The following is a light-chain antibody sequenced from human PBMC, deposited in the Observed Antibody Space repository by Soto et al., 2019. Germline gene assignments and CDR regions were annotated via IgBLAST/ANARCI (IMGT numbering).Light chain of an antibody. Sequence: QSVLTQPAAVSGSPGQSIAISCTGTSSDVGTYNSVSWYQQYPGKAHKLMIHDVSSRPSGVSDRFSGSKSGNTASLTISGLQFEDEADYYCSSYTSSSSYVFGSGTKVTVL. J-gene: IGLJ1*01. CDR2: DVS. V-gene: IGLV2-14*01. CDR1: SSDVGTYNS. CDR3: SSYTSSSSYV.